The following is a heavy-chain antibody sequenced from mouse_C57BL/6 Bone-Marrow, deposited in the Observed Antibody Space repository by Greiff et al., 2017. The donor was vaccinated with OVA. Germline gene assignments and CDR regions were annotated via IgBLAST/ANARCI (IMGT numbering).Heavy chain of an antibody. CDR1: GFTFSSYA. D-gene: IGHD2-12*01. J-gene: IGHJ1*03. Sequence: EVQLVESGGGLVKPGGSLKLSCAASGFTFSSYAMSWVRQTPEKRLEWVATISDGGSYTYYPDNVKGRFTISRDNAKNNLYLQMSHLKSEDTAMYYCARDPLVTTWYFDVWGTGTTVTVSS. V-gene: IGHV5-4*01. CDR3: ARDPLVTTWYFDV. CDR2: ISDGGSYT.